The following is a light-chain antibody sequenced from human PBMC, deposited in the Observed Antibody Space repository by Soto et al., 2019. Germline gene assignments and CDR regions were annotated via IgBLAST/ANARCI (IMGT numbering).Light chain of an antibody. Sequence: SYELTQPPSVSVAPGKTARIPCGGNNIGSKSVHWYQQKPGQAPLLVIYYDSDRPSGIPERFSGSNSGNTATLTISRVEAGDEADYYCQVWDSSSDHYVFGTGTKLTVL. CDR1: NIGSKS. CDR2: YDS. J-gene: IGLJ1*01. V-gene: IGLV3-21*04. CDR3: QVWDSSSDHYV.